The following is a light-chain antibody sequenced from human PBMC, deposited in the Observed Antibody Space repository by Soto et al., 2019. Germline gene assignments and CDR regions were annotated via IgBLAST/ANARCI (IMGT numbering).Light chain of an antibody. V-gene: IGKV3-11*01. CDR2: DAS. J-gene: IGKJ5*01. CDR3: QKHDNGPLT. CDR1: QNVRSY. Sequence: EIVLTQSPSTLSLSPGERATLSCRASQNVRSYLAWYQQKPGQAPSLLIYDASTMATGIPSRFSGSGSGTDFTLTISSLEPEDFALYYCQKHDNGPLTFGQGTRLEIK.